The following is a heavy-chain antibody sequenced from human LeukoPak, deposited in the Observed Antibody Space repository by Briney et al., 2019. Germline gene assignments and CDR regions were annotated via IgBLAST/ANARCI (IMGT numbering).Heavy chain of an antibody. CDR3: AKQLGYCSDGSCYFPY. V-gene: IGHV3-23*01. CDR2: ISNNGGYT. CDR1: GFTFSSSA. Sequence: GGSLRLSCAASGFTFSSSAMSWVRQAPGKGLEWVSAISNNGGYTYYADSVQGRFTISRDNSKSTLCLQMNSLRAEDTAVYYCAKQLGYCSDGSCYFPYWGQGTLVIVSS. D-gene: IGHD2-15*01. J-gene: IGHJ4*02.